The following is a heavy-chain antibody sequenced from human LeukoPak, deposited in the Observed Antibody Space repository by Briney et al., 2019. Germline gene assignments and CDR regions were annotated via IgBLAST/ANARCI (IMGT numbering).Heavy chain of an antibody. CDR2: INPNSGGT. D-gene: IGHD2-2*01. Sequence: ASVKVSCKASGYTFTGYYMHWVRQAPGQGLEWMGRINPNSGGTNYAQKFQGRVTMTRDTSISTAYMELSRLRSDDTAVYYCARKVVPAAIDGVIAIQFDYWGQGTLVTVSS. CDR1: GYTFTGYY. J-gene: IGHJ4*02. V-gene: IGHV1-2*06. CDR3: ARKVVPAAIDGVIAIQFDY.